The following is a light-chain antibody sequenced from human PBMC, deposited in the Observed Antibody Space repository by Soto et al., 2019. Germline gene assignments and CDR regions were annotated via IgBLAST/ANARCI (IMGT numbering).Light chain of an antibody. J-gene: IGKJ5*01. CDR1: ETISRH. CDR2: AAS. Sequence: DIQMTQSPTSLSASVGDRVTITCRASETISRHLNWYQQKPGKAPKLLIYAASSLQNGVPSRFSGSGSGTYLTLTISNLQHEDFATYYWQQSYSTLSITFGQGTRLEIK. V-gene: IGKV1-39*01. CDR3: QQSYSTLSIT.